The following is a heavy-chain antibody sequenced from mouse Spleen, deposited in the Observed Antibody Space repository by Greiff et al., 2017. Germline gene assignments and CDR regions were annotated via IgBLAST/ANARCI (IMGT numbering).Heavy chain of an antibody. Sequence: EVMLVESGGGLVKPGGSLKLSCAASGFTFSSYAMSWVRQTPEKRLEWVATISSGGSYTYYPDSVKGRFTISRDNAKNTLYLQMSSLRSEDTAMYYCASYDYFAYWGQGTLVTVSA. CDR2: ISSGGSYT. J-gene: IGHJ3*01. V-gene: IGHV5-9-1*01. D-gene: IGHD2-4*01. CDR1: GFTFSSYA. CDR3: ASYDYFAY.